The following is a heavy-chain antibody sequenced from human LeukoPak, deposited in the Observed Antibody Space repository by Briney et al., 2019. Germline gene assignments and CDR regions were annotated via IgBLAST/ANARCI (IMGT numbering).Heavy chain of an antibody. V-gene: IGHV3-74*01. D-gene: IGHD2-15*01. CDR2: ISSDGSST. CDR1: GFTFSNYW. J-gene: IGHJ6*03. Sequence: GGSLRLSCAASGFTFSNYWMHWVRQAPGKGLVWVSRISSDGSSTSYADSVKGRFTISRDNAKNTLYLQLNSLRAEDTAVYYCARGGFCSGGSCPVDYYYMDVWGKGTTVTVSS. CDR3: ARGGFCSGGSCPVDYYYMDV.